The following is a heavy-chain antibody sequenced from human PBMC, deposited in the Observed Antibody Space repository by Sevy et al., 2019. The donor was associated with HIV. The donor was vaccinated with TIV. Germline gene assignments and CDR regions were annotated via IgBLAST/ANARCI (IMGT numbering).Heavy chain of an antibody. D-gene: IGHD2-21*02. V-gene: IGHV3-23*01. CDR1: GFTFSSYA. CDR3: AKSVVVTAIRPSYFDY. Sequence: GVSLRLSCAASGFTFSSYAMSWVRQAPGKGLEWVSAISGSGGSTYYADSVKGRFTISRDNSKNTLYLQMNSLRAEDTAVYYCAKSVVVTAIRPSYFDYWGQGTLVTVSS. J-gene: IGHJ4*02. CDR2: ISGSGGST.